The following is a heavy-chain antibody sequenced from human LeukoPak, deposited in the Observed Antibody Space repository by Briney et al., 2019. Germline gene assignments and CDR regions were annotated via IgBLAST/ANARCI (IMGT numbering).Heavy chain of an antibody. V-gene: IGHV4-30-2*01. J-gene: IGHJ5*02. CDR1: GGSISSGGYS. D-gene: IGHD5-12*01. CDR2: IYHSGGT. CDR3: ARLWGVATPEGDWFDP. Sequence: SETLSLTCAVSGGSISSGGYSWSWIRQPPGKGLEWIAYIYHSGGTYYNPSLKSRVTISVDTSKNQFSLKLSSVTAADTAVYYCARLWGVATPEGDWFDPWGQGTLVTVSS.